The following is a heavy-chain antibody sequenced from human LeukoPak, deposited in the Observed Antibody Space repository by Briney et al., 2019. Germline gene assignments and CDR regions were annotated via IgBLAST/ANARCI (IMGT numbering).Heavy chain of an antibody. J-gene: IGHJ4*02. D-gene: IGHD2-2*01. V-gene: IGHV4-4*02. CDR1: GGSISSSNW. CDR3: ARGERGYCSSTSCYSFDY. Sequence: SETLSLTCAVSGGSISSSNWWSWVRQPPGKGLEWIGEIYHSGSTNYNPSLKSRVTISVDTSKNQFSLKLSSVTAADTAVYYCARGERGYCSSTSCYSFDYWGQGTLVTVSS. CDR2: IYHSGST.